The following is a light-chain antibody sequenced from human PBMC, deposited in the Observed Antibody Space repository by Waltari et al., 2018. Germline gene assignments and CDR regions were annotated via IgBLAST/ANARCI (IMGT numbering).Light chain of an antibody. CDR1: QSVSSN. CDR3: QQYNNWPPNT. J-gene: IGKJ2*01. Sequence: EIVMTQSPATLSVSPGERATLSCRASQSVSSNLAWYPQKPGQAPRLLIYGASTRATCIPARFSGSGSGTEFTLTISSLQSEDFAVYYCQQYNNWPPNTFGQGTKLEIK. CDR2: GAS. V-gene: IGKV3-15*01.